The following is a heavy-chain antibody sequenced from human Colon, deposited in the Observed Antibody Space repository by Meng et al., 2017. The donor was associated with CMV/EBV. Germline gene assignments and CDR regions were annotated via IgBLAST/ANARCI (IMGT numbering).Heavy chain of an antibody. J-gene: IGHJ4*02. Sequence: SCAASGFTFSNYAMNWVRQAPGKGLEWVSSISASGNSTYYADSVKGRFTISRDTSKNTVSLQMSSLRTEDTAVYYCAVLAVAEPISYWGQGTLVTVSS. D-gene: IGHD6-19*01. V-gene: IGHV3-23*01. CDR1: GFTFSNYA. CDR3: AVLAVAEPISY. CDR2: ISASGNST.